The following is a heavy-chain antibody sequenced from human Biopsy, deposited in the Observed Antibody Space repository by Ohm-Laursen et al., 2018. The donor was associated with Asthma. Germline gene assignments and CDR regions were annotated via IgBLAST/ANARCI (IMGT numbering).Heavy chain of an antibody. J-gene: IGHJ4*02. CDR2: ITGSGGTT. Sequence: SLRLSCAASGFTFSSSAMSWVRQAPGKGLERVSAITGSGGTTYYADSVRGRFTISRVNSKSTLFLQMDSLSAEDTTVYYCAKDFRGIAVAGDRGFDYWGQGTLVTVSS. CDR1: GFTFSSSA. D-gene: IGHD6-19*01. V-gene: IGHV3-23*01. CDR3: AKDFRGIAVAGDRGFDY.